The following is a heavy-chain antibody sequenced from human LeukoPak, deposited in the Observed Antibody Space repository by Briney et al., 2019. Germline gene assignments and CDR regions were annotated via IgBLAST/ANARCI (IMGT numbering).Heavy chain of an antibody. CDR1: GFPFASYV. D-gene: IGHD3-9*01. Sequence: GGSLRLSCEGSGFPFASYVMSWVRQAPGKGLEWIACINHDAEMIFYPDFVKGRFTISRDNAKKSLYLQMNALRYEDTAMYCCARDHDWAFDLWGQGTLVTVSS. CDR3: ARDHDWAFDL. J-gene: IGHJ4*02. CDR2: INHDAEMI. V-gene: IGHV3-48*02.